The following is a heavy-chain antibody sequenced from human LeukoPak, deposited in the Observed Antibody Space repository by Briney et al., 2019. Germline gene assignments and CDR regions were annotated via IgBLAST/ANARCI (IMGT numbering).Heavy chain of an antibody. V-gene: IGHV3-30*03. J-gene: IGHJ6*03. CDR3: VRNPDDPSYFYYMDV. CDR1: GFTFSSYG. CDR2: ISYDGGKK. Sequence: GGSLRLSCAASGFTFSSYGMHWVRQTPGKGLEWVALISYDGGKKWFADSVKGRFSISRDNSKNTLSLQMNSLRAEDTAVYYCVRNPDDPSYFYYMDVWGNGTTVTVSS.